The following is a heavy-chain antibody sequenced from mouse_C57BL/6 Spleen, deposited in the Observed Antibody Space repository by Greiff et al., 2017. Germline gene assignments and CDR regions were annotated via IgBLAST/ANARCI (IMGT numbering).Heavy chain of an antibody. CDR2: IYPGGGYT. J-gene: IGHJ2*01. V-gene: IGHV1-63*01. D-gene: IGHD2-5*01. CDR3: ARSSSNSDFDC. Sequence: VQLQQSGAELVRPGTSVKMSCKASGYTFTNYWIGWAKQRPGHGLEWIGDIYPGGGYTNYNEKFKGKATLTADKSSSTAYMQLSSLTSEDSAIYYCARSSSNSDFDCRGQGATLTVS. CDR1: GYTFTNYW.